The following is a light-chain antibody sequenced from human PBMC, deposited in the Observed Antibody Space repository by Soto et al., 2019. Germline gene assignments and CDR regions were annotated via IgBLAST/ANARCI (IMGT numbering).Light chain of an antibody. CDR3: MQALQTPST. V-gene: IGKV2-28*01. Sequence: DIVMTQSPLSLPVTPGEPASISCRSSQSLLHSNGYNYLDWYLQKPGQSPQVLIYLGSNRASGVPDRFSGSGSGTDFTLKISRVEAEDVGVYYCMQALQTPSTFGPGTRVDIK. CDR2: LGS. CDR1: QSLLHSNGYNY. J-gene: IGKJ3*01.